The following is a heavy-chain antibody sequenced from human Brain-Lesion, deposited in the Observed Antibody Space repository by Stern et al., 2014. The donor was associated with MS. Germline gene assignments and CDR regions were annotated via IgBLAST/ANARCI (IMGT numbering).Heavy chain of an antibody. CDR2: IYYSGNT. D-gene: IGHD2-15*01. CDR3: AGEEDIRYCSGGSCTGNWFDP. V-gene: IGHV4-39*01. CDR1: GGSVSSTSYA. J-gene: IGHJ5*02. Sequence: VQLVESGPGLVKPSETLSLTCTVAGGSVSSTSYAWAWIRQPPGKGLEWIGTIYYSGNTYYSPSLQSRLTISLDTSKNQFSLTLRFVTAADTAVYYCAGEEDIRYCSGGSCTGNWFDPWGQGTLVTVSS.